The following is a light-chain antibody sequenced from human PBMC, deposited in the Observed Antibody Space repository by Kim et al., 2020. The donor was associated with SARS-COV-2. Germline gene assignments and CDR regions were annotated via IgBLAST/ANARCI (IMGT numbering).Light chain of an antibody. Sequence: GQAVTISCTGTSSDGGGYNYVSWYQQHPGKAPKLMIYDVSKRPSGVPDRFSGSKSGNTASLTISGRQAEDEADYYCCSYGGSYTVVFGGGTQLTVL. CDR2: DVS. CDR3: CSYGGSYTVV. V-gene: IGLV2-11*01. CDR1: SSDGGGYNY. J-gene: IGLJ2*01.